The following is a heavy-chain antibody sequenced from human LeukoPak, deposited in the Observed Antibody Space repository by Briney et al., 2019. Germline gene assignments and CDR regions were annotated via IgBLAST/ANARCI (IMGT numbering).Heavy chain of an antibody. D-gene: IGHD4-17*01. CDR1: GFTFSTYC. Sequence: PGGSPRLSCAASGFTFSTYCMHWVRQAPGKGLVWVARIKGDGSSTIYADSVKGRFTISRDNSKNTLYLQTSSLRAEDTAVYYCARASTTVPNLLDHWGRGTLVTVSS. J-gene: IGHJ4*02. V-gene: IGHV3-74*01. CDR2: IKGDGSST. CDR3: ARASTTVPNLLDH.